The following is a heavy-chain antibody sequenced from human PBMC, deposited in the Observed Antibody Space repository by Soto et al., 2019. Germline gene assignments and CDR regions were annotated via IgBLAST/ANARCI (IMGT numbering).Heavy chain of an antibody. J-gene: IGHJ6*02. CDR2: IRSKANSYAT. D-gene: IGHD2-2*01. Sequence: GGSLRLSCAASGFTFSGSAMHWVRQASGKGLEWVGRIRSKANSYATAYAASVKGRFTISRDDSKNTVYLQMNSLRAEDTAVYYCAKVDGRDIVVVPAAPNYYYYYYGMDVWGQGTTVTVSS. V-gene: IGHV3-73*01. CDR1: GFTFSGSA. CDR3: AKVDGRDIVVVPAAPNYYYYYYGMDV.